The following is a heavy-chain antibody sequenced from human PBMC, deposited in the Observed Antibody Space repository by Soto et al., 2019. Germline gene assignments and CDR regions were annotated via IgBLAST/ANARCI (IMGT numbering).Heavy chain of an antibody. CDR2: IWYDGSNK. J-gene: IGHJ4*02. V-gene: IGHV3-33*01. Sequence: QVELVESGGGVVQPGRSLRLSCAASGFTFSSYGMHWVRQAPGKGLEWVAVIWYDGSNKYYADSVKGRFTISRDNSKNTLYLQMNSLRAEDTAVYYRARDCTRYSSGWYFDYWGQGTLVTVSS. CDR3: ARDCTRYSSGWYFDY. CDR1: GFTFSSYG. D-gene: IGHD6-19*01.